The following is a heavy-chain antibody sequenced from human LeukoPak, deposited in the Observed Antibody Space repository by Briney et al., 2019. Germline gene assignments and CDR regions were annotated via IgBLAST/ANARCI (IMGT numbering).Heavy chain of an antibody. V-gene: IGHV1-18*04. CDR1: GYTFTGYY. D-gene: IGHD3-10*01. CDR2: SSTYNGNT. CDR3: ARDRAYYGSGISDY. J-gene: IGHJ4*02. Sequence: ASVKVSCKASGYTFTGYYMHWVRQAPGQGLEWMGWSSTYNGNTHYAQRLQGRVTLTTDTSTSTAYMDLRSLRSDDTAVYYCARDRAYYGSGISDYWGQGTLVTVSS.